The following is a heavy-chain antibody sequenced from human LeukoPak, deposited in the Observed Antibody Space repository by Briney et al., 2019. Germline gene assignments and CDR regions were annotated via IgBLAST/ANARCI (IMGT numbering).Heavy chain of an antibody. Sequence: GGSLRLSRTASGFTFGDYAMSWVRQAPGKGLEWVGFIRSKAYGGTTEYAASVKGRFTISRDDSKSIAYLQMNSLKTEDTAVYYCTSGIVVVVAARRVWFDPWGQGTLVTVSS. CDR2: IRSKAYGGTT. V-gene: IGHV3-49*04. CDR1: GFTFGDYA. J-gene: IGHJ5*02. D-gene: IGHD2-15*01. CDR3: TSGIVVVVAARRVWFDP.